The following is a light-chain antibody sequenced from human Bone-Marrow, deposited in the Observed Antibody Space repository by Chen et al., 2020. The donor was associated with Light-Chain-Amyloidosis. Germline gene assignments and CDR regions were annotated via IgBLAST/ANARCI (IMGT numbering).Light chain of an antibody. CDR1: DLPTKY. CDR2: RDT. Sequence: SYDLPQPPSLSVSPGQTASITCSGDDLPTKYAYWYQQKPGQAPVLVIHRDTERPSGISERVSGSSSGTTATLTISGVQAEDEADYHCQSADSSGTYEVIFGGGTKLTVL. V-gene: IGLV3-25*03. CDR3: QSADSSGTYEVI. J-gene: IGLJ2*01.